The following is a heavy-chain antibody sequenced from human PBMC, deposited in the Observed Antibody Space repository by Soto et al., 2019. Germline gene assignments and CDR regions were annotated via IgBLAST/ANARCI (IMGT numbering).Heavy chain of an antibody. V-gene: IGHV3-23*01. J-gene: IGHJ6*02. Sequence: EVQLLESGGGLVQPGGSLRLSCAASGLTLSSCAMRWVRQAPGKGLEWVSTISGGGGNTYYADSVKGRFTISRDNSKNSLYLQMNSLRAEDTAVYYCTRDLFSDGDYSSGRHGMDVWGQGTAVTVSS. CDR3: TRDLFSDGDYSSGRHGMDV. CDR1: GLTLSSCA. D-gene: IGHD4-17*01. CDR2: ISGGGGNT.